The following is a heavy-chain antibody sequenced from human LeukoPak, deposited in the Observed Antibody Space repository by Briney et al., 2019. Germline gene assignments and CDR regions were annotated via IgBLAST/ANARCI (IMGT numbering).Heavy chain of an antibody. CDR3: ARVGERYFDWSPRDY. Sequence: ASVKVSCKASGYTFTSYDINWVRQAPGQGLEWMGWVNPKSGNTGYKQKFQARVTITRDTSISTAYMELSSLRSEDTAVYYCARVGERYFDWSPRDYWGQGTLVTVSS. CDR2: VNPKSGNT. J-gene: IGHJ4*02. D-gene: IGHD3-9*01. CDR1: GYTFTSYD. V-gene: IGHV1-8*03.